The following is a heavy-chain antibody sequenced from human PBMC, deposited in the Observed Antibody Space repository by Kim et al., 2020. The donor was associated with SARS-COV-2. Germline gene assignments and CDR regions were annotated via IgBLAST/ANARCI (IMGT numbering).Heavy chain of an antibody. D-gene: IGHD6-13*01. V-gene: IGHV4-39*01. Sequence: PSLKSRVTISVDTSKNQFSLKLSSVTAADTAVYYCARLLYSSSWYDWFDPWGQGTLVTVSS. J-gene: IGHJ5*02. CDR3: ARLLYSSSWYDWFDP.